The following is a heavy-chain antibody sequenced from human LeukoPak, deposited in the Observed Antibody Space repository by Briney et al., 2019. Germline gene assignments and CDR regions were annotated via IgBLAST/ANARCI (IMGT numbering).Heavy chain of an antibody. J-gene: IGHJ4*02. Sequence: SETLSLTCTVSGGSVSSGSYYWSWIRQPPGKGLEWIGYIYYSGSSNYNPSLKSRVTISVDTSKNQFSLKLSSVTAADTAVYYCAREGAGDYYDSSGQIDYWGQGTLVTVSS. CDR1: GGSVSSGSYY. D-gene: IGHD3-22*01. CDR3: AREGAGDYYDSSGQIDY. V-gene: IGHV4-61*01. CDR2: IYYSGSS.